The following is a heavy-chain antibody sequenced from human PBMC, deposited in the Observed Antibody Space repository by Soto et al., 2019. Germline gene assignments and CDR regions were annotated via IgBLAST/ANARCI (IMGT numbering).Heavy chain of an antibody. Sequence: VQLQESGPGLVKPSGTLSLTCTVSGGSISSSNWWNWVRQPPGKGLEWIGEIYHGGSTNYNPSLKSSVTISVDKSKNQFSLKLTSVTAADTAVYYCARSYLGADYWGQGALVTVSS. CDR2: IYHGGST. V-gene: IGHV4-4*02. D-gene: IGHD2-21*01. J-gene: IGHJ4*02. CDR3: ARSYLGADY. CDR1: GGSISSSNW.